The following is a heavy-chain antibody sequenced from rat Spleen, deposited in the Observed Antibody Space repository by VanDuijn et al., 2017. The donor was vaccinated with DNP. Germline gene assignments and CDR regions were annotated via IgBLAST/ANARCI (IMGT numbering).Heavy chain of an antibody. CDR2: ISYDGSST. J-gene: IGHJ3*01. CDR3: TRHDQLRGFAY. CDR1: GFTFSDYN. D-gene: IGHD1-10*01. Sequence: EVQLAESGGGLVQPGRSMKLSCAASGFTFSDYNMAWVRQAPKKGLEWVATISYDGSSTYYRDSVKGRFTLSRDNAKSTLYLQMDSLRSEDTATYYCTRHDQLRGFAYWGQGTLVTVSS. V-gene: IGHV5-7*01.